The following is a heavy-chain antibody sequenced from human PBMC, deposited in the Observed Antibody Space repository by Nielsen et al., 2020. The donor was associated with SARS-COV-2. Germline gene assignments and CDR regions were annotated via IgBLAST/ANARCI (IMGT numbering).Heavy chain of an antibody. CDR2: INPSGGST. J-gene: IGHJ4*02. D-gene: IGHD5-12*01. CDR3: ARVGYSGYDSYFDY. Sequence: ASVKVSCKASGYTFTSYDINWVRQAPGQGLEWMGIINPSGGSTSYAQKFQGRVTVTRDTSTSTVYMELSSLRSEDTAVYYCARVGYSGYDSYFDYWGQGTLVTVSS. CDR1: GYTFTSYD. V-gene: IGHV1-46*01.